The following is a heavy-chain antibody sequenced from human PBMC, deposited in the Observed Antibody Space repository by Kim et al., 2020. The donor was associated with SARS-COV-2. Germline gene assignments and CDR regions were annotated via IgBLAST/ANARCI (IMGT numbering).Heavy chain of an antibody. Sequence: VSVKSRITINPDTSKNQFSLQLNSVTPEDTAVYYCARDRSDSSGWTNFDYWGQGTLVTVSS. V-gene: IGHV6-1*01. J-gene: IGHJ4*02. CDR3: ARDRSDSSGWTNFDY. D-gene: IGHD6-19*01.